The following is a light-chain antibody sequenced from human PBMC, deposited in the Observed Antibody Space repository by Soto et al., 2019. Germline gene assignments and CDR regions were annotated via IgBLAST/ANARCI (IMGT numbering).Light chain of an antibody. Sequence: EIVLTQSPGTPSLSPGERATLSCRASQSVSSSYLAWYQQKPGQAPRLLIYGASSRATDIPDRFSGSVSGTDFTLTISRLEPEDFAVYYCQQYGSSRLTFGGGTKVDIK. CDR2: GAS. J-gene: IGKJ4*01. CDR1: QSVSSSY. V-gene: IGKV3-20*01. CDR3: QQYGSSRLT.